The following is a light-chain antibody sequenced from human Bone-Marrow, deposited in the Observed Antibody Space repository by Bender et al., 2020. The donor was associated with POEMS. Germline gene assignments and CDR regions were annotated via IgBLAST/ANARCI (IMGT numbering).Light chain of an antibody. V-gene: IGLV2-14*03. J-gene: IGLJ2*01. CDR1: SSDVGAYNY. CDR2: DVT. CDR3: SSYTTRSTLI. Sequence: QSALTQPASVSGSPGQSITISCTGTSSDVGAYNYVSWYRQHPGKAPKLIIYDVTKRPSGVSNRFSGSKSGNTASLTISGLQAEDEADYYCSSYTTRSTLIFGGGTKLTVL.